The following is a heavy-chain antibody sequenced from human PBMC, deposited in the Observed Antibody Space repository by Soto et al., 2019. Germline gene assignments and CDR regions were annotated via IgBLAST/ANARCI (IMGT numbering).Heavy chain of an antibody. Sequence: GASVKVSCKAPRYIFTAYFMHWVRQAPGQGLEWMGWINPNNGATHYGLSFQGRVTMTRDTSISTAYMELSSLRSDDTAVCYCASHDPGARFDPWGQGTLVTVSS. CDR2: INPNNGAT. V-gene: IGHV1-2*02. CDR3: ASHDPGARFDP. D-gene: IGHD1-1*01. CDR1: RYIFTAYF. J-gene: IGHJ5*02.